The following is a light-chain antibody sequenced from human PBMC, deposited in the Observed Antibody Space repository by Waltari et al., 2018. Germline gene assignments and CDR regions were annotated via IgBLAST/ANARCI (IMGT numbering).Light chain of an antibody. V-gene: IGKV1-5*01. CDR1: QTIDNY. CDR2: DAS. J-gene: IGKJ1*01. Sequence: DIQMTQSPSTLSASLGDRVPLTCRASQTIDNYLAWYQQKPGEAPKVMIYDASTLETGVQSRFSGSGFGTDFSLTISSLQPDDFATYWCQQYNIYSPQAFGQGTKVEVK. CDR3: QQYNIYSPQA.